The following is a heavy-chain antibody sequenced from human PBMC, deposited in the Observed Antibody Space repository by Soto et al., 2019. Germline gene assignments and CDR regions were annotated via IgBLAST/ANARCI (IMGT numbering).Heavy chain of an antibody. Sequence: GGSLRLSCAASGFSFDEYGMHWVRQGPGKGLEWVSGISWNSGTIGYADSVKGRFTISRDNAKKSLYLQMNSLRGEDTALYYWVKSTGGTANGMDFWGQGTTVPVSS. V-gene: IGHV3-9*01. CDR1: GFSFDEYG. CDR3: VKSTGGTANGMDF. CDR2: ISWNSGTI. D-gene: IGHD2-8*02. J-gene: IGHJ6*02.